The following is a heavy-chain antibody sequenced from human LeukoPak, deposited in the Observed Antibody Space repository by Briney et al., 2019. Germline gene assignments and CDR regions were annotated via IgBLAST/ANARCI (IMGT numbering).Heavy chain of an antibody. CDR1: GGTFSSYA. J-gene: IGHJ5*02. CDR2: IIPILGIA. CDR3: ARGRGREVNWFDP. Sequence: SVKVSCKASGGTFSSYAISWVRQAPGQGLEWMGRIIPILGIANYAQKFQGRVTITADKSTSTAYMELSSLRSEDTAVYYCARGRGREVNWFDPWGQGTLATVSS. D-gene: IGHD5-12*01. V-gene: IGHV1-69*04.